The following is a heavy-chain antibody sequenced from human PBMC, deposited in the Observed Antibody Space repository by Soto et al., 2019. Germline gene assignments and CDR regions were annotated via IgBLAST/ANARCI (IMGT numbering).Heavy chain of an antibody. J-gene: IGHJ6*02. CDR3: ASAYGQQLVGIYYYGMDV. CDR1: GGTLSSYA. V-gene: IGHV1-69*13. D-gene: IGHD6-13*01. Sequence: SVKVSCKASGGTLSSYAISWVRQAHGQGLEWMGGIIPIFGTANYAQKFQGRVTITADESTSTAYMELSSLRSEDTAVYYCASAYGQQLVGIYYYGMDVWGQGTTVTVSS. CDR2: IIPIFGTA.